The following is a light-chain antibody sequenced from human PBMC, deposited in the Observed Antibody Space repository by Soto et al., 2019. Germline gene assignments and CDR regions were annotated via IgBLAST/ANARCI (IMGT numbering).Light chain of an antibody. CDR2: DAS. V-gene: IGKV3-15*01. CDR3: QQCRNWPLT. J-gene: IGKJ4*01. CDR1: QNDYNN. Sequence: EIVMTQSPATLSVSPGERDTLSCKASQNDYNNLAWYQQRPGQPPRLLIYDASTWATGISARFSGSGYGTEFTLTICSLQSEDFAVYFCQQCRNWPLTFGGGTKVDIK.